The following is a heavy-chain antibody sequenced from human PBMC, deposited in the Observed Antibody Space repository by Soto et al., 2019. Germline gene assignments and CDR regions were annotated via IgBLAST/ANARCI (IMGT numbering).Heavy chain of an antibody. D-gene: IGHD3-9*01. CDR3: ARDTGTGYQSNWFDP. CDR1: GGSISSGGYY. CDR2: IYYSGST. V-gene: IGHV4-31*03. Sequence: SETLSLTCTVSGGSISSGGYYWSWIRQHPGKGLEWIGYIYYSGSTYYNPSLKSRVTISVDTSKNQFSLKLSSVTAADTAVYYCARDTGTGYQSNWFDPWGQGTLVTVSS. J-gene: IGHJ5*02.